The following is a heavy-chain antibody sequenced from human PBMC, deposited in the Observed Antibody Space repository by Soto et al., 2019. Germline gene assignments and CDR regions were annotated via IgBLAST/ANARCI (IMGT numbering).Heavy chain of an antibody. V-gene: IGHV4-31*03. CDR3: ARGGYSYGWPFDY. D-gene: IGHD5-18*01. CDR2: IYYSGST. J-gene: IGHJ4*02. Sequence: SETLSLTCTVSGGSISSGGYYWSWIRQHPGKGLEWIGYIYYSGSTYYNPSLKSRVTISVDTSKNQFSLKLSSVTAADTAVYYCARGGYSYGWPFDYWGRGTLVTVSS. CDR1: GGSISSGGYY.